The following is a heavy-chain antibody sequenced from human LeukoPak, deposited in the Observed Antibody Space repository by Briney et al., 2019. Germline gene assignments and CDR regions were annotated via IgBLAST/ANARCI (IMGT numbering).Heavy chain of an antibody. V-gene: IGHV3-30*18. CDR1: GLIFETYG. J-gene: IGHJ4*02. Sequence: GGSLRLSCEVSGLIFETYGMHWVRQAPGKGLEWLGGTSKNGSNTYYGDSVKGRFTISRDNTNNTLSLQMNGLTTEDTGVYFCVKGRRGSSYVHYFDSWGQGTLVTVSS. CDR3: VKGRRGSSYVHYFDS. D-gene: IGHD5-18*01. CDR2: TSKNGSNT.